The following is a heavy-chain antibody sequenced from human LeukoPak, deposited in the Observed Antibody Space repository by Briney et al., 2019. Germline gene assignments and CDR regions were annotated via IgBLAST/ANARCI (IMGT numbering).Heavy chain of an antibody. CDR3: AREPDTAMAYGMDV. CDR2: IIPIFGIA. J-gene: IGHJ6*02. V-gene: IGHV1-69*04. D-gene: IGHD5-18*01. CDR1: GGTFSSYA. Sequence: GASVKVSCEASGGTFSSYAISWVRQAPGQGLEWMGRIIPIFGIANYAQKFQGRVTITADKSTSTAYMELSSLRSEDTAVYYCAREPDTAMAYGMDVWGQGTTVTVSS.